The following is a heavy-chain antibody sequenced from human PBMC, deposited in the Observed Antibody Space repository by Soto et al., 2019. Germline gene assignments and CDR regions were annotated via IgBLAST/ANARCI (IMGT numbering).Heavy chain of an antibody. D-gene: IGHD5-18*01. CDR2: ISGSGGST. V-gene: IGHV3-23*01. Sequence: GGSLRLSCAASGFTFSSYAMSWVRQAPGKGLEWVSAISGSGGSTYYADSVKGRFTISRDNSKNTLYLQMNSLRAEDTAVYYCAREEAEFAGYSYGSYVDYWGQGTLVTVSS. CDR1: GFTFSSYA. J-gene: IGHJ4*02. CDR3: AREEAEFAGYSYGSYVDY.